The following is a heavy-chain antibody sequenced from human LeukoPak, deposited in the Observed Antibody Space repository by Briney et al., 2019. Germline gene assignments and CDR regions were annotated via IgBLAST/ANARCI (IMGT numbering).Heavy chain of an antibody. D-gene: IGHD3-16*01. CDR2: ISSLSGTI. J-gene: IGHJ4*02. V-gene: IGHV3-48*01. CDR3: AKEATFRSRLDY. CDR1: GFTFSSYS. Sequence: PGGSLRLSCAASGFTFSSYSMNWVRQAPGKGLEWVSYISSLSGTIYYADSVKGRFTISRDNSKNTLYLQVNSLRAEDTAVYYCAKEATFRSRLDYWGQGTLVTVSS.